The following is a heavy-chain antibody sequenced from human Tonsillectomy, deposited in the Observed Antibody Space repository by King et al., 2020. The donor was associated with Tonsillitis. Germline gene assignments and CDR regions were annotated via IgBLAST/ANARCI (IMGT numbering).Heavy chain of an antibody. J-gene: IGHJ3*02. CDR2: ISWNSGTI. CDR3: AXGXXXTRLLXDAFDI. D-gene: IGHD6-25*01. V-gene: IGHV3-9*01. CDR1: GFTFDSYA. Sequence: VQLVESGGGLVQPGRSQRLSCAASGFTFDSYAMHWVRQAPGKGLEWVSGISWNSGTIGYADSVKGRFTISRDNAKKSLYLQMKSLRGEDTALYSCAXGXXXTRLLXDAFDIXGQGXMVTVSS.